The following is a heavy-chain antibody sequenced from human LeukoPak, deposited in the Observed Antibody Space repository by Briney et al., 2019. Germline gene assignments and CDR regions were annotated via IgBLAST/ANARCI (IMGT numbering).Heavy chain of an antibody. J-gene: IGHJ4*02. V-gene: IGHV3-23*01. CDR1: GFTFSSYA. D-gene: IGHD5-12*01. Sequence: RGSLRPSCAASGFTFSSYAMSWVRQAPGKGLEWVSAISGSGGSTYYADSVKGRFTISRDNSKNTLYLQMNSLRAEDTAVYYCAKDREMDIVATTAFDYWGQGTLVTVSS. CDR3: AKDREMDIVATTAFDY. CDR2: ISGSGGST.